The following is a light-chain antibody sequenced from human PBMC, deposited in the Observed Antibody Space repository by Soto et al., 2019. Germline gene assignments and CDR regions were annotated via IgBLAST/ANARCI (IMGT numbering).Light chain of an antibody. CDR2: EGN. V-gene: IGLV2-23*01. J-gene: IGLJ1*01. Sequence: QSALTQPASVSGSPGQSITISCTGTSSDVGSYNLVSWYQQHPGKAPKLMIYEGNKRPSGVSNRFSGPKSANTASLTISGLQTEDEADYYCFSYAGTNTFVFGTGTKLTVL. CDR3: FSYAGTNTFV. CDR1: SSDVGSYNL.